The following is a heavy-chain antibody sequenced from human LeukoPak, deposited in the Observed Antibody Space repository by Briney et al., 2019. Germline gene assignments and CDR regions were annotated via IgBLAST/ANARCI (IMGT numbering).Heavy chain of an antibody. CDR1: GFTFPDAW. CDR2: IKYRNRGRTT. CDR3: VTDGGQLPYYFTY. D-gene: IGHD3-10*01. Sequence: GGSLRLSCAASGFTFPDAWMHWVRQAPGKGLEWVGRIKYRNRGRTTDYTAPVKGRFTISRDDSRDTVYLQMNSLKTDDTAVYYCVTDGGQLPYYFTYWGQGTLVTVSS. V-gene: IGHV3-15*01. J-gene: IGHJ1*01.